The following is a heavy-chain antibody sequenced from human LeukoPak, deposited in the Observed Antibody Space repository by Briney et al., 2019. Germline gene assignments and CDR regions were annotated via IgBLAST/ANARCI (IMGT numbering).Heavy chain of an antibody. CDR2: IYHSGST. V-gene: IGHV4-30-2*01. D-gene: IGHD3-16*02. J-gene: IGHJ4*02. CDR3: ARGYPFDY. CDR1: GGSISSGGYS. Sequence: SETLSLTCAVSGGSISSGGYSWSWIRQPPGKGLEWIGYIYHSGSTYYNPSLKSRVTISVDRSKNQFSLKLSSVTAADTAVYYCARGYPFDYWGQGTLVTVSS.